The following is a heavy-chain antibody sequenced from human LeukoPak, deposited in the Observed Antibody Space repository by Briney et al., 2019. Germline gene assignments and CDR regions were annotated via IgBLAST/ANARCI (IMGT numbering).Heavy chain of an antibody. J-gene: IGHJ4*02. D-gene: IGHD6-19*01. Sequence: ASVKVSCKASGYTFIGCYSHWVRQAPGQGLEWMGWINPNTGDTNYAQNFQGRVTMTRDTSITTAYMELSSLRSDDTAVYYCARDSPAVSGRYNSWGQGTLVTVSS. CDR3: ARDSPAVSGRYNS. CDR1: GYTFIGCY. CDR2: INPNTGDT. V-gene: IGHV1-2*02.